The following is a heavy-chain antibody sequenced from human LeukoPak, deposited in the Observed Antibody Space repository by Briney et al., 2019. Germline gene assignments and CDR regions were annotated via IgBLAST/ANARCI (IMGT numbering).Heavy chain of an antibody. CDR2: INPDDGST. D-gene: IGHD4/OR15-4a*01. V-gene: IGHV3-74*01. CDR3: LTIVETTIDAFDI. CDR1: GFTFRKYW. J-gene: IGHJ3*02. Sequence: PGGSLRLSCAASGFTFRKYWLHWVRQAPGKGLVWVSRINPDDGSTSYAHSVKGRFTISRDNAKSTLYLQMNSLRAEDTAVYYCLTIVETTIDAFDIWGQGTKVTVSS.